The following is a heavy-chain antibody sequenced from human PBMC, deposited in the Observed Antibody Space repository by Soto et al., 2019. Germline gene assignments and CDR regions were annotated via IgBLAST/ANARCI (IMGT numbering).Heavy chain of an antibody. CDR3: TLGSQVNYFYFYGVNV. D-gene: IGHD3-10*01. V-gene: IGHV3-72*01. CDR1: GFHFSERY. CDR2: SRDKAQSYST. Sequence: PGGSLSLSCVASGFHFSERYIDWVRQAPGKGLEWVGRSRDKAQSYSTEYAAAVKGRFTISRDESKNSFYLQMNSLKGEDTAVYYCTLGSQVNYFYFYGVNVWGQGTTVTSP. J-gene: IGHJ6*02.